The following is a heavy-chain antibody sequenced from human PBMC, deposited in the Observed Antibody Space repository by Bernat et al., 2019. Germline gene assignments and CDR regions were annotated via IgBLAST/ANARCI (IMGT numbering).Heavy chain of an antibody. Sequence: QVQLVQSGAEVKKPGSSVKVSCKASGGTFSSYAISWVRQAPGQGLEWMGGIIPIFGTANYAQKFQGRVTITADESMSTAYMELSSLRSEDTAVYYCARDSRYSGYWSYYYGMDVWGQGTTVTVSS. CDR2: IIPIFGTA. V-gene: IGHV1-69*01. D-gene: IGHD5-12*01. J-gene: IGHJ6*02. CDR3: ARDSRYSGYWSYYYGMDV. CDR1: GGTFSSYA.